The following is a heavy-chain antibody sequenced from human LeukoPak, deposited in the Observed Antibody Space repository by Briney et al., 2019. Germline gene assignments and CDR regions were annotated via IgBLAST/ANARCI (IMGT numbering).Heavy chain of an antibody. CDR1: GDSISDFY. CDR2: IYYSGST. D-gene: IGHD3-10*01. V-gene: IGHV4-59*01. CDR3: ARGGARGSSAFDI. J-gene: IGHJ3*02. Sequence: SSETLSLTCTVSGDSISDFYWSWIRQPPGKGLEWIGYIYYSGSTNYNPSLKSRVTILIETSKNQFSLKLRSVTAADTAVYYCARGGARGSSAFDIWGQGTMVTVSS.